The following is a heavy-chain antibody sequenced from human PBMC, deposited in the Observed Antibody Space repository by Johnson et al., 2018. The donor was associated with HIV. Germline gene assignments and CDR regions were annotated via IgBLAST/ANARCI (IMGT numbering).Heavy chain of an antibody. J-gene: IGHJ3*02. CDR2: ISYDGSNK. V-gene: IGHV3-30*18. CDR1: GFNFNIYA. CDR3: AKHRSWDQLELRGSAFDI. D-gene: IGHD1-7*01. Sequence: QMQLVESGGGVVQPGRSLRLSCAASGFNFNIYAMHWVRQAPGKGLEWVSVISYDGSNKYYVDSVKGRFTISRDNAKNSLYLQMNSLRAEDTAFYYCAKHRSWDQLELRGSAFDIWGQGTMVTVSS.